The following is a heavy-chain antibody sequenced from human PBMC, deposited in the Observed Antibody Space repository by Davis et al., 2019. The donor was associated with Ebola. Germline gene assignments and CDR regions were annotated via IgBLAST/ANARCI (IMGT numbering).Heavy chain of an antibody. CDR1: GGSFSGYY. V-gene: IGHV4-34*01. Sequence: SQTLSLTCAVYGGSFSGYYWSWIRQPPGKGLEWIGEINHSGSTNYNPSLKSRVTISVDTSKNQFSLKLSSVTAADTAVYYCARGTVTNRNWFDPWGQGTLVTVSS. CDR2: INHSGST. J-gene: IGHJ5*02. CDR3: ARGTVTNRNWFDP. D-gene: IGHD4-17*01.